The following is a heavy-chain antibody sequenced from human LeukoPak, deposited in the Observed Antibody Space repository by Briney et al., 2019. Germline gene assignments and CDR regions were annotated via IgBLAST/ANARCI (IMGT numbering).Heavy chain of an antibody. Sequence: SETLSLTCAVYGGSFSGYYWSWIRQPPGKGLEWIGEIKHSRSTNYNPSVKSRVTISVDTSKNQFSLKLSSVTAADTAVYYCARLLITSIVVVPAASNWFDPWGQGTLVTVSS. CDR1: GGSFSGYY. D-gene: IGHD2-2*01. CDR3: ARLLITSIVVVPAASNWFDP. J-gene: IGHJ5*02. CDR2: IKHSRST. V-gene: IGHV4-34*01.